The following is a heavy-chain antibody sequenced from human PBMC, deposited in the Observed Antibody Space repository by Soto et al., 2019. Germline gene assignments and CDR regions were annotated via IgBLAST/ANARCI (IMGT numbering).Heavy chain of an antibody. V-gene: IGHV1-69*06. CDR3: AREGRGKKAGYNGLVSLGY. Sequence: QVQLVQSGAEVKTPGSSLKVSCTVSGSRFSNYGISWVRQAPGHGLEWLGRIIPIFNSTQYAQKFQGRVTITADNSTNTASLELSSLRSDDTAVYYCAREGRGKKAGYNGLVSLGYWGQGTLVTVSS. CDR2: IIPIFNST. CDR1: GSRFSNYG. D-gene: IGHD2-2*02. J-gene: IGHJ4*02.